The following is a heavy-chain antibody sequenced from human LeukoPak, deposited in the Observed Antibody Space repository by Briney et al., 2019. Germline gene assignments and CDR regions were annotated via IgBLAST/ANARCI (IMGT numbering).Heavy chain of an antibody. CDR3: ARHPLRHLIAARPFYYYYMDV. CDR1: GYTFSSYS. J-gene: IGHJ6*03. Sequence: GGSLRLSCAASGYTFSSYSMNWVRQAPGKGLEWVSSISSSSSYIYYADSVKGRFTISRDNAKNSLYLQMNSLRAEDTAVYYCARHPLRHLIAARPFYYYYMDVWGKGTTVTVSS. D-gene: IGHD6-6*01. V-gene: IGHV3-21*01. CDR2: ISSSSSYI.